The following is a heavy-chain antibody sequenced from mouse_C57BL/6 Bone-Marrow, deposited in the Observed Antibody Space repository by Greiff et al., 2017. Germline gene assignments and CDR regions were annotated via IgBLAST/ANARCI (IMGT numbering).Heavy chain of an antibody. J-gene: IGHJ1*03. Sequence: QVQLQQPGAELVRPGSSVKLSCKASGYTFTSYWMHWVKQRPIQGLEWIGNIDPSDSETHYNQKFKDKATLTVDKSSSTAYMQLSSLTSEDSAVYYCATIYYGNYVGYFDVWGTGTTVTVSS. D-gene: IGHD2-1*01. CDR3: ATIYYGNYVGYFDV. CDR2: IDPSDSET. V-gene: IGHV1-52*01. CDR1: GYTFTSYW.